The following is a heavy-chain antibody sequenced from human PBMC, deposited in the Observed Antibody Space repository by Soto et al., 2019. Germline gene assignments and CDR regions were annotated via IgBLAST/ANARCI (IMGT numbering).Heavy chain of an antibody. J-gene: IGHJ6*02. CDR2: ISSSGSTI. D-gene: IGHD3-10*01. Sequence: GGSLRLSCAASGFTFSSYEMNWVRQAPGKGLEWVSYISSSGSTIYYADSVKGRFTISRDNAKNSLYLQMNSLRAEDTAVYYCARDPLPDVDGRYYYGMDVWGQGTTVTVSS. CDR3: ARDPLPDVDGRYYYGMDV. CDR1: GFTFSSYE. V-gene: IGHV3-48*03.